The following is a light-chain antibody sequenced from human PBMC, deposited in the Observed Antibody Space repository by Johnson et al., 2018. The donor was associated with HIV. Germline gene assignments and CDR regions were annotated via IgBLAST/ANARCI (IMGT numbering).Light chain of an antibody. CDR2: DNN. V-gene: IGLV1-51*01. CDR3: GTWDNSLSAFV. J-gene: IGLJ1*01. Sequence: QSVLTQPPSVSAAPGQKVTISCSGSSSNIGNNYVSWYQQLPGTAPKLLIYDNNKRPSGIPDRFSGSKSGTSATLGITGLQTGDEAEDYCGTWDNSLSAFVFGSGTKVAVL. CDR1: SSNIGNNY.